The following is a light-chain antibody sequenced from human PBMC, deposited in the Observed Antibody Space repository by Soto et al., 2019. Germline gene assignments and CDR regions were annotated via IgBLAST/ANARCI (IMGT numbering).Light chain of an antibody. Sequence: DIRMTQSPSTLSASVGDTVTVTCRASQSVSGWLAWYQQKPGEAPKLLIYDASTLDSGVPSRFSGSESETEFTLTISSLQPDDSATYYCQQYKSLYTFGQGTKVDIK. CDR2: DAS. V-gene: IGKV1-5*01. CDR1: QSVSGW. CDR3: QQYKSLYT. J-gene: IGKJ2*01.